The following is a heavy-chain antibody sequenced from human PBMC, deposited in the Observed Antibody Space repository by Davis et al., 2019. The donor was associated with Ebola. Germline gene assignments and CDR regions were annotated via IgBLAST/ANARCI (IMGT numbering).Heavy chain of an antibody. CDR2: ISGSGGST. CDR3: TRVPMGYSSGWYVWFDP. CDR1: GFTFSSYA. V-gene: IGHV3-23*01. D-gene: IGHD6-19*01. Sequence: GGSLRLSCAASGFTFSSYAMSWVRQAPGKGLEWVSAISGSGGSTYYADSVKGRFTISRDNSKNTLYLQMNSLKTEDTAVYYCTRVPMGYSSGWYVWFDPWGQGTLVTVSS. J-gene: IGHJ5*02.